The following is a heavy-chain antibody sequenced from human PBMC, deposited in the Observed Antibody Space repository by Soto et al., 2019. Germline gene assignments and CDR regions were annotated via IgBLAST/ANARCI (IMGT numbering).Heavy chain of an antibody. D-gene: IGHD2-15*01. CDR3: ARDVRYCSGGSCYPGYYYGMDV. V-gene: IGHV3-30-3*01. CDR1: GFTFSSYA. Sequence: GWSLRLSCVVSGFTFSSYAMHWVRQAPGKGLEWVAVISYDGSNKYYADSVKGRFTISRDNSKNTLYLQMNSLRAEDTAVYYCARDVRYCSGGSCYPGYYYGMDVWGQGTTVTVSS. J-gene: IGHJ6*02. CDR2: ISYDGSNK.